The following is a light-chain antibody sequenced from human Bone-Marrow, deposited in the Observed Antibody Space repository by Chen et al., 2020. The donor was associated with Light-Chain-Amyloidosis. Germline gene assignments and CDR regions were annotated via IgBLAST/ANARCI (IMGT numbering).Light chain of an antibody. CDR1: SSNTGANYD. V-gene: IGLV1-40*01. CDR2: GNK. CDR3: QSYDSSLSGSV. Sequence: QSVLTQPPSVSGAPGQRVTLPRTGSSSNTGANYDVHWYQQLPGPAPKLLIYGNKNRPAGVPDRFSGSKSGTSASLAITGLQAEDEADYYCQSYDSSLSGSVFGGGTKLTVL. J-gene: IGLJ2*01.